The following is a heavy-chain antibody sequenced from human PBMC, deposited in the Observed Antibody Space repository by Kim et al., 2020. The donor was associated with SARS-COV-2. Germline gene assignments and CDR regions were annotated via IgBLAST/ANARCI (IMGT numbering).Heavy chain of an antibody. CDR3: AGGTSFYYCYGMDV. J-gene: IGHJ6*02. Sequence: AQKFQGRVTMTRDTSISTAYMELSRLRSDDTAVYYCAGGTSFYYCYGMDVWGQGTTVTVSS. D-gene: IGHD2-2*01. V-gene: IGHV1-2*02.